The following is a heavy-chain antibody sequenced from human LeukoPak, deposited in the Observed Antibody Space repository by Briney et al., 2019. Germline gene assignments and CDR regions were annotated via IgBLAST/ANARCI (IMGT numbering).Heavy chain of an antibody. CDR2: ISYDGTDK. Sequence: PGGSLRLSCAASGFTFSAYTMHWVRQTPGKGLEWVAVISYDGTDKYYAGSVRGRFTISRDNAKDTLSLQTNSLRAEDTAVYYCVKGSVTYTGGYFDYWGQGTLVTVSS. J-gene: IGHJ4*02. D-gene: IGHD3-10*01. V-gene: IGHV3-30*03. CDR3: VKGSVTYTGGYFDY. CDR1: GFTFSAYT.